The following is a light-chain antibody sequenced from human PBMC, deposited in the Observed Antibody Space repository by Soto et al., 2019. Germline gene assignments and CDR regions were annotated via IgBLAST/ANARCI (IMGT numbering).Light chain of an antibody. Sequence: QSVLTQPPSASGTPGQRVTISCSGSSSNIGSNTVNWYQQLPGTAPKLLIYSNNQRPSAVPDRSSGSKSGTSASLTTSGLEAEDEADYYCAAGDDSLNGPVFGGGTKLTVL. V-gene: IGLV1-44*01. CDR1: SSNIGSNT. CDR3: AAGDDSLNGPV. CDR2: SNN. J-gene: IGLJ2*01.